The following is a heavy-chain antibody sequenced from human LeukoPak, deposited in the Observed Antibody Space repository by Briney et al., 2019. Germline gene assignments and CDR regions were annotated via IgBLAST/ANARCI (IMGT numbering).Heavy chain of an antibody. CDR2: INHSGST. D-gene: IGHD5-18*01. Sequence: PSETLSLTCAVYGGSFSGYYWSWIRQPPGKGLEWIGEINHSGSTNYNPSLKSRVTISVDTSKNQFSLKLSSVTAADAAVYYCARVRGYSYGPDAFDIWGQGTMVTVSS. V-gene: IGHV4-34*01. CDR1: GGSFSGYY. J-gene: IGHJ3*02. CDR3: ARVRGYSYGPDAFDI.